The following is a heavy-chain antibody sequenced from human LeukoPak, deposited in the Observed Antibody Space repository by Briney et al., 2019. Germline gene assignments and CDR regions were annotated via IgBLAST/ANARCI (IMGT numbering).Heavy chain of an antibody. CDR1: GYSFTSYW. CDR2: IYPGDSDT. D-gene: IGHD2-21*01. J-gene: IGHJ4*02. CDR3: ASSLHCGGDCLDY. V-gene: IGHV5-51*01. Sequence: GESLKISCKGSGYSFTSYWIGWVRQMPGKGLEWMGIIYPGDSDTRYSPSFQGQVTIPADKSISTAYLQWSSLKASDTAMYYCASSLHCGGDCLDYWGQGTLVTVSS.